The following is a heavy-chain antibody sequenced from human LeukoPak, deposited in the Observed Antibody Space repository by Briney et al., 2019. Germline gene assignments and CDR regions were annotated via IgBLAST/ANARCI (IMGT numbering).Heavy chain of an antibody. V-gene: IGHV3-21*01. J-gene: IGHJ3*02. Sequence: GGSLRLSCAASGFTFSSYSMNWVRQAPGKGLEWVSSISSSSSYIYYADSVKGRFTISRDNAKNSLYLQMNSLRAEDTAVYYCARDLPTHDAFDIRGQGTMVTVSS. CDR1: GFTFSSYS. CDR2: ISSSSSYI. CDR3: ARDLPTHDAFDI.